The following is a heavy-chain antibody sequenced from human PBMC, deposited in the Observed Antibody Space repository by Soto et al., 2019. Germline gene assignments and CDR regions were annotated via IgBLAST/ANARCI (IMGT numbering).Heavy chain of an antibody. J-gene: IGHJ5*02. Sequence: SETLSLTCTVSGGSISSYYWSWIRQPPGKGLEWIGYIYYSGSTNYNPSLKSRVTISVDTSKNQFSLKLSSVTAADTAVYYCARIVAADAKGGWFDPWGQGTLVTVSS. V-gene: IGHV4-59*01. D-gene: IGHD6-13*01. CDR1: GGSISSYY. CDR2: IYYSGST. CDR3: ARIVAADAKGGWFDP.